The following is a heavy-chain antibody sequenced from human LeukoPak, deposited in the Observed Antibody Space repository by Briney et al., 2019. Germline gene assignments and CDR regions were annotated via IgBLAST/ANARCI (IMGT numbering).Heavy chain of an antibody. CDR2: ISYDGSNK. D-gene: IGHD3-10*01. CDR1: GFTFSSYA. Sequence: PGRSLRLSCAASGFTFSSYAMHWVRQAPGKGLEWVAVISYDGSNKYYADSVKGQFTISRDNSKNTLYLQMNSLRAEDTAVYYCARDPPYYYGSGSYQGYFDYWGQGTLVTVSS. V-gene: IGHV3-30-3*01. CDR3: ARDPPYYYGSGSYQGYFDY. J-gene: IGHJ4*02.